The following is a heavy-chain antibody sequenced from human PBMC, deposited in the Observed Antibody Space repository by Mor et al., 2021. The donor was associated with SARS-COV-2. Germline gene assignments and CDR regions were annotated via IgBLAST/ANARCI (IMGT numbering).Heavy chain of an antibody. CDR3: GMDV. D-gene: IGHD3-3*01. Sequence: GFTFSSYGMHWVRQAPGKGLEWVAVIWYDGSNKYYADSVKGRFTISRDNSKDTAVYYCARDLVLRFLGYYYGMDVWGQG. CDR2: IWYDGSNK. CDR1: GFTFSSYG. V-gene: IGHV3-33*01. J-gene: IGHJ6*02.